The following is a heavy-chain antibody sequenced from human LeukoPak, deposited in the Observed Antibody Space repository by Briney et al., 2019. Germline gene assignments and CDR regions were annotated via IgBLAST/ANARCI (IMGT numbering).Heavy chain of an antibody. D-gene: IGHD5-24*01. CDR2: SGNT. CDR1: GGSISTYY. Sequence: PSETLSLTCTVSGGSISTYYWSWIRQPPGKGLEWIGYSGNTDYNPSLKCRVTMSVDTSINQFSLKLSSVTAADTAVYYCARLRLRFKRNGQSTSYEAVDIWGQGTVVTVSS. CDR3: ARLRLRFKRNGQSTSYEAVDI. J-gene: IGHJ3*02. V-gene: IGHV4-59*08.